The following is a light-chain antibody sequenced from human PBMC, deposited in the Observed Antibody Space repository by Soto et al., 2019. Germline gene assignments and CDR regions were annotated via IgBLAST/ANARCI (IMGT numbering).Light chain of an antibody. CDR2: GNS. Sequence: QSVLTQPPSVSGAPGQRVTISCTGSSSNIGAGYDVHWYQQLPGTAPKRLIYGNSNRPSGVPDRYSGSKSGTSASLAITGLQAEDASDYYCQSYDSSLSGVVFGGGTKRTVL. V-gene: IGLV1-40*01. CDR3: QSYDSSLSGVV. CDR1: SSNIGAGYD. J-gene: IGLJ2*01.